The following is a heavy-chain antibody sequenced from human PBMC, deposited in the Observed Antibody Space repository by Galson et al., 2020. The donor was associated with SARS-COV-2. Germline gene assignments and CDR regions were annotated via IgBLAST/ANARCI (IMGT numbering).Heavy chain of an antibody. J-gene: IGHJ4*02. V-gene: IGHV1-69*06. D-gene: IGHD3-22*01. CDR1: GGTFSSYA. CDR3: ARAPIDYDRSGYSTWKYFDY. CDR2: IIPIFGTA. Sequence: SVKVSCKASGGTFSSYAISWVRQAPGQGLEWMGGIIPIFGTANYAQKFQGRVTITADKSTSTAYMELSSLRSEDTAVYYCARAPIDYDRSGYSTWKYFDYWGQGTLVTVSS.